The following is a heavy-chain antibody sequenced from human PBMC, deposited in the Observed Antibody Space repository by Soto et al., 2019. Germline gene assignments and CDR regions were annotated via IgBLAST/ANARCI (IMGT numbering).Heavy chain of an antibody. D-gene: IGHD3-10*01. Sequence: APVKVFCKVSGYTLTELSMHWVRQAPGKGLEWMGGFDPEDGETIYAQKFQGRVTMTEDTSTDTAYMELSSLRSEDTAVYYCATSSWYGGRNWFDPWGQGTLVTVSS. CDR3: ATSSWYGGRNWFDP. V-gene: IGHV1-24*01. CDR2: FDPEDGET. J-gene: IGHJ5*02. CDR1: GYTLTELS.